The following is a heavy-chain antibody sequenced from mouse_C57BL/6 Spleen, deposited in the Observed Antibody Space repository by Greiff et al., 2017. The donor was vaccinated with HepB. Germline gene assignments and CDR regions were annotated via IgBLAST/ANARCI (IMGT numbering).Heavy chain of an antibody. CDR3: TRYDGYYGFAY. CDR2: IDPETGGT. V-gene: IGHV1-15*01. CDR1: GYTFTDYE. Sequence: QVQLQQSGAELVRPGASVTLSCKASGYTFTDYEMHWVKQTPLHGLEWIGAIDPETGGTAYNQKFKGKAILTADKSSSTAYMELRSLTSEDSAVYYCTRYDGYYGFAYWGQGTLVTVSA. J-gene: IGHJ3*01. D-gene: IGHD2-3*01.